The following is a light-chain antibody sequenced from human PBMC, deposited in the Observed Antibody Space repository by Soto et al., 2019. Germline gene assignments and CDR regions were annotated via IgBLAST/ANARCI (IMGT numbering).Light chain of an antibody. CDR3: QQYDNWPPVT. CDR2: GTS. V-gene: IGKV3-15*01. CDR1: QSVSSN. J-gene: IGKJ5*01. Sequence: EIVMTQSTATLSVSPGERATLSCRASQSVSSNLAWYQQKPGQAPRLLIYGTSTRATGIPARFSGSGSGTEFTLTISSLQSEDFAVYYCQQYDNWPPVTFGQGTRLEIK.